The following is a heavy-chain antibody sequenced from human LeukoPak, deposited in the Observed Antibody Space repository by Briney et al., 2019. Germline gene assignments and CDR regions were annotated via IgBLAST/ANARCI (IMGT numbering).Heavy chain of an antibody. CDR3: ASQTKDSSGYNL. V-gene: IGHV4-59*01. D-gene: IGHD3-22*01. CDR2: IYYSGST. CDR1: GGSISSYY. Sequence: SETLSLTCTVSGGSISSYYWSWIRQPPGKGLKWIGYIYYSGSTNYNPSLKSRVTISVDTSKNQFSLKLSSVTAADTAVYYCASQTKDSSGYNLWGRGTLVTVSS. J-gene: IGHJ2*01.